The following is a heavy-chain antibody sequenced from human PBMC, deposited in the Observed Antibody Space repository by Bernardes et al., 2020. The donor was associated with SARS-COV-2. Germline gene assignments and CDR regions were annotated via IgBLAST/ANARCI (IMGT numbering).Heavy chain of an antibody. V-gene: IGHV5-10-1*01. Sequence: GASLKISCKGSGYSLTSYWISWVRQMPWKGLEWMGRIDPSDSYTNYSPSFQGHVTISADKSISTAYLQWSSLKASDTAMYYCARQATIFGVAHAFDIWGQGTMVTVSS. CDR2: IDPSDSYT. D-gene: IGHD3-3*01. CDR1: GYSLTSYW. CDR3: ARQATIFGVAHAFDI. J-gene: IGHJ3*02.